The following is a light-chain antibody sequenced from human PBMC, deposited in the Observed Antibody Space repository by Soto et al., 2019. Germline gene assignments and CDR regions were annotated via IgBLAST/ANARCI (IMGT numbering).Light chain of an antibody. J-gene: IGKJ1*01. CDR1: QSVSSSY. Sequence: EIVLTQSPGTLSLSPGERATLSCRASQSVSSSYLAWYQQKPGQAPRLLIYGASSRATGIPDRFSGSGSGAEFTLTISRLEPEDFASYYCQQHDTSLTWTFGQGTKVDIK. CDR2: GAS. V-gene: IGKV3-20*01. CDR3: QQHDTSLTWT.